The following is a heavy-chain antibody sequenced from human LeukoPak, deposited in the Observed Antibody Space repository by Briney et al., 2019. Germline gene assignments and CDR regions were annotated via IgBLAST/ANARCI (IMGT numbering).Heavy chain of an antibody. CDR1: GFTFSSYS. CDR2: ISSNGSTI. D-gene: IGHD2-15*01. J-gene: IGHJ4*02. CDR3: ARDTVAVDY. V-gene: IGHV3-48*04. Sequence: PGGSLRLSCAASGFTFSSYSMNWVRQAPGKGLEWVSYISSNGSTIYYADSVKGRFTISRDNAKNSLYLQMNSLRAEDTAVYYCARDTVAVDYWGQGTLVTVSS.